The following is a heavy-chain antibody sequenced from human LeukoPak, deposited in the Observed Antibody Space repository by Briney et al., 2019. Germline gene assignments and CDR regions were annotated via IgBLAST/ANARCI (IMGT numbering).Heavy chain of an antibody. CDR2: INRNGGST. CDR3: ARGGWFGELLFNY. CDR1: GFTFDDYG. D-gene: IGHD3-10*01. J-gene: IGHJ4*02. V-gene: IGHV3-20*01. Sequence: GGSLRLSCAASGFTFDDYGMGWVRQAPGKGLEWVSGINRNGGSTSYADSVKGRFTISRDNAKNSLYLQMNSLRAEDTALYHCARGGWFGELLFNYWGQGTLVTVSS.